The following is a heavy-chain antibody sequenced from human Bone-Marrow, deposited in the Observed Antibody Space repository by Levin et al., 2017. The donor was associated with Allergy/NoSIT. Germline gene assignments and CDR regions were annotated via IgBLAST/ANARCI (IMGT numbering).Heavy chain of an antibody. V-gene: IGHV3-21*01. CDR1: GFTFSSYS. J-gene: IGHJ3*02. Sequence: GGSLRLSCAASGFTFSSYSLNWVRQAPGKGLEWVSSISSGGTYIDDADSVKGRFTISRDNAKNSLYLQMNSLRAEDTAVYYCTFSTGGGAFDIWGQGTLVTVSS. D-gene: IGHD2-15*01. CDR2: ISSGGTYI. CDR3: TFSTGGGAFDI.